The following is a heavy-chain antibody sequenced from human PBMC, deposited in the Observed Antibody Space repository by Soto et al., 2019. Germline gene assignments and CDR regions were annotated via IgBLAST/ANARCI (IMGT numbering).Heavy chain of an antibody. Sequence: PSETLSLTCTVSGGSISSGGYYWSWIRQHPGKGLEWIGYIYYSGSTYYNPSLKSRVTISVDTSKNQFSLKLSSVTAADTAVYYCARASKCFGELLNGIDYWGQGTLVTVSS. V-gene: IGHV4-31*03. J-gene: IGHJ4*02. CDR2: IYYSGST. CDR3: ARASKCFGELLNGIDY. CDR1: GGSISSGGYY. D-gene: IGHD3-10*01.